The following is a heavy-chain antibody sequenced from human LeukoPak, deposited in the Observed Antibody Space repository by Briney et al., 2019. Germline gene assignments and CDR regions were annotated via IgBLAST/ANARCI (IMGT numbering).Heavy chain of an antibody. CDR3: ARAGVAAAGFPNNWFDP. J-gene: IGHJ5*02. D-gene: IGHD6-13*01. Sequence: GGSLRLSCAASGFTFSSYGMNWVRQAPGKGLEGVAVIWYDGSNKYYADSVKGRFTISRDNSKNTLYLQMNSLRAEDTAVYYCARAGVAAAGFPNNWFDPWGQGTLVTVSS. CDR2: IWYDGSNK. CDR1: GFTFSSYG. V-gene: IGHV3-33*01.